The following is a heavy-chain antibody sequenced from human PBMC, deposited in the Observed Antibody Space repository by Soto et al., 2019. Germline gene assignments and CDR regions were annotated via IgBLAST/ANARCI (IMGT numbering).Heavy chain of an antibody. CDR1: GFTFRSFT. V-gene: IGHV3-21*01. CDR2: ISSNSAYI. Sequence: LRLSCAASGFTFRSFTMNCVRQAPWKGLEGVSTISSNSAYIYYTDALRGRFTISRDNAKNSLHLPLNSLRAEDTAVYYCTRDASRDSSARGWFDPWGPGTLVTVSS. D-gene: IGHD6-13*01. J-gene: IGHJ5*02. CDR3: TRDASRDSSARGWFDP.